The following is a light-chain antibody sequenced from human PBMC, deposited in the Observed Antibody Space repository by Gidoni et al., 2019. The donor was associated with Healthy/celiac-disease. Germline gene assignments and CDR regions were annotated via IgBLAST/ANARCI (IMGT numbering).Light chain of an antibody. Sequence: AMTQSPLPLPVTPGESASISCRSSQSLLHSNGYDYLDWYLQKPGQSPQLLIYLGSNRASGVPDRFSGSGSGTDFTLKISRVEAEDVGIYYCMQALQTPITFGQGTRLDIK. V-gene: IGKV2-28*01. CDR3: MQALQTPIT. CDR1: QSLLHSNGYDY. CDR2: LGS. J-gene: IGKJ5*01.